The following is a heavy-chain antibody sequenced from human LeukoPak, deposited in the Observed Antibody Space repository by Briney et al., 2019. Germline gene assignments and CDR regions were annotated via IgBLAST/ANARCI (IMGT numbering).Heavy chain of an antibody. CDR1: GYSISSGYS. D-gene: IGHD5-24*01. V-gene: IGHV4-38-2*01. CDR2: IYHSGST. Sequence: QVQLQESGPGLVKPSETLSLTCAVSGYSISSGYSWRWIRQRPGRGLEWIGSIYHSGSTYYNPSLKSRVTISLDTSKNQLSLKVSSVTAADTAVHYCARLSSDGYNSLTYWGQGTLVTVSS. CDR3: ARLSSDGYNSLTY. J-gene: IGHJ4*02.